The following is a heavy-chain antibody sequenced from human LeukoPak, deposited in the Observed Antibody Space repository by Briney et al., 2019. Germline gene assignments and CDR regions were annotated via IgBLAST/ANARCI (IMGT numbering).Heavy chain of an antibody. V-gene: IGHV4-30-2*01. CDR3: VRETVPGAYGY. Sequence: SQTLSLTCAVSGGSISSGGYSWSWIRQPPGKGLEWIGYIYHSGSTYYNPSLKSRVTISVDRSKNQFSLKLSSVTAADTAVYYCVRETVPGAYGYWGQGTLVTVSS. CDR1: GGSISSGGYS. D-gene: IGHD2-2*01. CDR2: IYHSGST. J-gene: IGHJ4*02.